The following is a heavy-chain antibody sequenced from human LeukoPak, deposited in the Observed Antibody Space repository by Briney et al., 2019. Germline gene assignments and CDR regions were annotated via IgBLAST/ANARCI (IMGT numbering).Heavy chain of an antibody. CDR3: ATYSSLNRREFQY. J-gene: IGHJ1*01. Sequence: GGSLRLSCAASGFTVSSNYMSWVRQAPGKGLQWVANIKTDGSEKYYVDSVKGRFTISRDNAKDSLYLQMNSLRAEDTAVYYCATYSSLNRREFQYWGQGTLLTVSS. CDR1: GFTVSSNY. V-gene: IGHV3-7*01. CDR2: IKTDGSEK. D-gene: IGHD3-22*01.